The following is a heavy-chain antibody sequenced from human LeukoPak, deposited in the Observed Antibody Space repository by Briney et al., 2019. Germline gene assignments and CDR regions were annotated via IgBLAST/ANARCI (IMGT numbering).Heavy chain of an antibody. CDR2: IGSSGYTI. CDR1: GFPFSNYF. D-gene: IGHD6-6*01. CDR3: ARPQTSSSSTASLGY. J-gene: IGHJ4*02. V-gene: IGHV3-11*01. Sequence: GGSLRLSCAASGFPFSNYFMSWIRQAPGKGLEWISYIGSSGYTIYYSDSVKGRFTISRDNAKNSLYLQMDSLRAEDTAIYYCARPQTSSSSTASLGYWGQGTLVTVSS.